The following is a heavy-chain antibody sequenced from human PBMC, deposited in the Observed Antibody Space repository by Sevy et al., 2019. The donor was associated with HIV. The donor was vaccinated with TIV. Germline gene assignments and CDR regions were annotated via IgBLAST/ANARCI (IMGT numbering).Heavy chain of an antibody. D-gene: IGHD5-18*01. Sequence: GGSLRLSCAASGFSFSSYDMHWVRQAPGMGLEWVAVIRYDGSNKHYGDSVKGRFTISRDNSKNALYLQMSSLRAEDTAVYYCAREKVDTSMIFVESHGMDIWGQGTTVTVSS. V-gene: IGHV3-33*01. CDR3: AREKVDTSMIFVESHGMDI. CDR1: GFSFSSYD. CDR2: IRYDGSNK. J-gene: IGHJ6*02.